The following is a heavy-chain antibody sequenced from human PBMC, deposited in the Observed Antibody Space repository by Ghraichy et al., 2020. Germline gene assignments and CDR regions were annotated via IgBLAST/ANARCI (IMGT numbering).Heavy chain of an antibody. V-gene: IGHV4-34*01. Sequence: SETLSLTCAVYGGSFSGYYWSWIRQPPGKGLEWIGEINHSGSTNYNPSLKSRVTISVDTSKNQFSLKLSSVTAADTAVYYCGRRVRNWNYGGGYNWFDPWGQGTLVTVSS. J-gene: IGHJ5*02. CDR2: INHSGST. CDR1: GGSFSGYY. D-gene: IGHD1-7*01. CDR3: GRRVRNWNYGGGYNWFDP.